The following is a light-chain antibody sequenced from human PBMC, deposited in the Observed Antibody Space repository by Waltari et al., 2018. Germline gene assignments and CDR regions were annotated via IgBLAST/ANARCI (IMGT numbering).Light chain of an antibody. CDR3: QQYNIWPYT. V-gene: IGKV1-5*03. Sequence: DIQMTQSPSTLSASDGDRVTITCRASQSISNWLAWYQQKPGKAPKVLIYKSFTLQSGVPSRFSGSGSETEFSLTISSLQPDDFATYYCQQYNIWPYTFGQGTTLEI. CDR2: KSF. J-gene: IGKJ2*01. CDR1: QSISNW.